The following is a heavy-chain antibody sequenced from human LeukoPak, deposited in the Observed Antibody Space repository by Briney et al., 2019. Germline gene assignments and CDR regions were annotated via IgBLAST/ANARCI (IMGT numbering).Heavy chain of an antibody. D-gene: IGHD3-9*01. CDR3: VRDTITYDIFTGSPDY. V-gene: IGHV3-33*01. CDR2: IRYDGSQE. CDR1: GFTFSKYG. Sequence: GKSLRLSCEVSGFTFSKYGMHWVRQAPGKGLEWVSTIRYDGSQEYYADSVRGRFTISRDNSGNTLFLQMNSLGAEDTAVYYCVRDTITYDIFTGSPDYWGQGTLVTVSS. J-gene: IGHJ4*02.